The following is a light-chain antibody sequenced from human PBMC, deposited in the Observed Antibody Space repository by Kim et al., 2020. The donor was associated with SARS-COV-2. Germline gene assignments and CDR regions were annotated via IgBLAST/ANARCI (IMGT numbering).Light chain of an antibody. CDR2: DVS. Sequence: QSALTQPASVSGSPGQSITIPCTGTSSDVGAYNMVSWFQHNSGKAPKLIIYDVSKRPSGISNRYSGSKSGNTAFLTISGLQAEDESDYYCSSYIGSEGGVFGTGTKVTVL. V-gene: IGLV2-14*03. CDR3: SSYIGSEGGV. CDR1: SSDVGAYNM. J-gene: IGLJ1*01.